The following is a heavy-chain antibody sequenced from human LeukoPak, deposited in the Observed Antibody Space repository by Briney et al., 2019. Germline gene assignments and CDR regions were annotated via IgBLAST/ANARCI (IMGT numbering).Heavy chain of an antibody. CDR1: GYTFTGYY. CDR2: INPNSGGT. CDR3: ARGGGSSGRNDAFDI. D-gene: IGHD6-19*01. Sequence: GASVKVSCKASGYTFTGYYMHWVRQAPEQGLEWMGWINPNSGGTNYAQKFQGRVTMTRDTSISTAYMELSRLRSDDTAVYYCARGGGSSGRNDAFDIWGQGTMVTVSS. J-gene: IGHJ3*02. V-gene: IGHV1-2*02.